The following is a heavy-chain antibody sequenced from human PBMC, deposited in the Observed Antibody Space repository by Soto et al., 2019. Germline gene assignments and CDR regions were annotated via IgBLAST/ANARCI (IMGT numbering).Heavy chain of an antibody. Sequence: GKGLEWIGEIYHSGSTNYNPSLKSRVTISVDKSKNQFSLKLSSVTAADTAVYYCARGYTTAGVYYYYGMDVWCQGTTVTVS. CDR3: ARGYTTAGVYYYYGMDV. CDR2: IYHSGST. V-gene: IGHV4-4*02. J-gene: IGHJ6*02. D-gene: IGHD5-12*01.